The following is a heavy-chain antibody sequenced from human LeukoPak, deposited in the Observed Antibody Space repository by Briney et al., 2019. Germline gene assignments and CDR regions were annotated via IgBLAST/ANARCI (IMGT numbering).Heavy chain of an antibody. Sequence: GGSLRLSCAASGFTFSSYWMSWVRQAPGKGLVWVSRINSDGSSTSYADSVKGRFTISRDNAKNTLYLQMNSLRAEDTAVYYCARDLYRIVVVPHYFDYWGQGTLVTVSS. CDR1: GFTFSSYW. V-gene: IGHV3-74*01. D-gene: IGHD3-22*01. CDR2: INSDGSST. CDR3: ARDLYRIVVVPHYFDY. J-gene: IGHJ4*02.